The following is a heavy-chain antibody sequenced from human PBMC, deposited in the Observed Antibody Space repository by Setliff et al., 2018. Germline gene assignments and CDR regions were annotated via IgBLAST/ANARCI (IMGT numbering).Heavy chain of an antibody. CDR1: GYSFTSYW. CDR2: IYPGDSDT. J-gene: IGHJ3*02. Sequence: PGESLKISCKGSGYSFTSYWIGWVRQMPGKGLEWMGIIYPGDSDTRYSPSFQGQVTISADKSISTAYLQWSSLKAPDTAMYYCARLTYYYDSSGLNAFDIWGQGTMVTVSS. D-gene: IGHD3-22*01. CDR3: ARLTYYYDSSGLNAFDI. V-gene: IGHV5-51*01.